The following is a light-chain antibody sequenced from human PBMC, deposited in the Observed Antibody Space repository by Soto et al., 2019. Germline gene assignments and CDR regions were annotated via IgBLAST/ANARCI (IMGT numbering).Light chain of an antibody. CDR1: QSISSW. Sequence: DIQMTQSPSTLSASVGDRVTITCRASQSISSWLAWYQQKPGKAPKLLIYKASSLESGVPSRFSGSGSGTEFTLTISSLQPDDLATYYCQQYNGNPYTFGQGTKLEMK. V-gene: IGKV1-5*03. CDR3: QQYNGNPYT. CDR2: KAS. J-gene: IGKJ2*01.